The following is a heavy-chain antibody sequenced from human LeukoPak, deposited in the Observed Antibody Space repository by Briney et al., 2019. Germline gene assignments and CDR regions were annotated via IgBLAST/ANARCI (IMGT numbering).Heavy chain of an antibody. J-gene: IGHJ4*02. CDR2: INHSGST. CDR1: GGSISSSSYY. V-gene: IGHV4-39*07. D-gene: IGHD4-17*01. Sequence: PSETLSLTCTVSGGSISSSSYYWGWIRQPPGKGLEWIGEINHSGSTNYNPSLKSRVTISVDTSKNQFSLKLSSVTAADTAVYYCARWADTTTVTTGYYFDYWGQGTLVTVSS. CDR3: ARWADTTTVTTGYYFDY.